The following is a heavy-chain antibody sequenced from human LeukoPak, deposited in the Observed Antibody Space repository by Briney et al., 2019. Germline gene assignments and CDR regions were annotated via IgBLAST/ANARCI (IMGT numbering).Heavy chain of an antibody. CDR2: INHSGST. Sequence: SETLSLTCAVYGGSFSGYYWSWIRQPPGKGLEWIGEINHSGSTNYNPSLKSRVTISVDTSNNQFSLKLSSVTAADTAVYYCARGRVGYCSSISCVTTTIRNYGYCYGMDVWGKGTTVTVSS. J-gene: IGHJ6*04. CDR3: ARGRVGYCSSISCVTTTIRNYGYCYGMDV. V-gene: IGHV4-34*01. D-gene: IGHD2-2*01. CDR1: GGSFSGYY.